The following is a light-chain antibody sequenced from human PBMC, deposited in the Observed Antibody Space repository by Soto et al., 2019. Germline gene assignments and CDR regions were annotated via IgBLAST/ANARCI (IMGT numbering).Light chain of an antibody. CDR3: HQFGSPWT. J-gene: IGKJ1*01. Sequence: EIVLTQSPGTLSLSPGGRATLSCRASQSISSSYLAWYQQRPGQAPRLLIYGASSRATGIPDRFSGSGSGTHFTLAISRLEPEDFAVYYCHQFGSPWTFGQGTKVEIK. CDR2: GAS. V-gene: IGKV3-20*01. CDR1: QSISSSY.